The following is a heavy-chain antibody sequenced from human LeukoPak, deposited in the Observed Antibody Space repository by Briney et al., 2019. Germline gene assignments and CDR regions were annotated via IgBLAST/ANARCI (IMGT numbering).Heavy chain of an antibody. D-gene: IGHD3-16*01. V-gene: IGHV1-2*02. J-gene: IGHJ3*02. CDR2: TNPNSGGT. CDR3: ASHRSPSDYPSI. CDR1: GYTFTGYY. Sequence: ASVKVSCKASGYTFTGYYMHWVRQAPGQGLEWMGWTNPNSGGTNYAQKFQGRVTMTRDTSISTAYMELSRLRSDDTAVYYCASHRSPSDYPSIWGQGTMVTVSS.